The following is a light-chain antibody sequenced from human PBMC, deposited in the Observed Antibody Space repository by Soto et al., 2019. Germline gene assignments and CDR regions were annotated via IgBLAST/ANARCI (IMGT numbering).Light chain of an antibody. Sequence: QSALTQPRSVSGSPGQSVAISCTGTSSDVGGYNYVSWYQQHPGKAPKLIIYDVTKRPSGVPDRFSGSSSGNTASLTISGLQAENEADYYCQSYDSSLTGSVFGTGTKVTVL. J-gene: IGLJ1*01. CDR3: QSYDSSLTGSV. CDR1: SSDVGGYNY. CDR2: DVT. V-gene: IGLV2-11*01.